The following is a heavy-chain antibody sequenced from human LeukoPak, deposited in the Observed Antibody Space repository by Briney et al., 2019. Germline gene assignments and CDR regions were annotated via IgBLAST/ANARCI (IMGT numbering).Heavy chain of an antibody. CDR2: INPSGGST. V-gene: IGHV1-46*01. D-gene: IGHD6-13*01. CDR1: GYTFTSYY. Sequence: ASVKVSCKASGYTFTSYYMHWVRQAPGQGLEWMGIINPSGGSTSYAQKFQGRVTMTRDTSTSTVYMELSSLRSEDTAVYYCARAIRIRPGYSSSWYYWFDPWGQGTLVTVSS. J-gene: IGHJ5*02. CDR3: ARAIRIRPGYSSSWYYWFDP.